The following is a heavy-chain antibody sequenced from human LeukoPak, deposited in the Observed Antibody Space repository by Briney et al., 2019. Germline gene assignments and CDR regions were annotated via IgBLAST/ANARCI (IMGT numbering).Heavy chain of an antibody. CDR1: GGTFSSYS. CDR3: ASKHSTIPPSTPAWGYGSGSYYNY. D-gene: IGHD3-10*01. Sequence: SVKVSCKASGGTFSSYSISWVRQAPGQGLEWMGRIIPILGIANYAQKFQGRVTITADKSTSTAYMELSSLRSEDTAVYYCASKHSTIPPSTPAWGYGSGSYYNYWGQGTLVTVSS. V-gene: IGHV1-69*02. CDR2: IIPILGIA. J-gene: IGHJ4*02.